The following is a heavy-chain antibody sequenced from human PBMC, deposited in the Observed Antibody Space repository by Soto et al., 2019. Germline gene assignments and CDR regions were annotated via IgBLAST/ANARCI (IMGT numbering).Heavy chain of an antibody. Sequence: SETLSLTCTVSGGSISSYYWSWIRQPPGKGLEWIAYIDYSGSTNYNPSLKSRLTISLDTSKNQFSLKLNSVTAADTAVYYCARGPELNFDYWGHGILVTVSS. CDR1: GGSISSYY. CDR3: ARGPELNFDY. D-gene: IGHD1-7*01. CDR2: IDYSGST. J-gene: IGHJ4*01. V-gene: IGHV4-59*01.